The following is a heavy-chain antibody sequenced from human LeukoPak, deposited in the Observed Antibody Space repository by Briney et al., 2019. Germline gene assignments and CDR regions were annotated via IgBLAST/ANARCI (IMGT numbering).Heavy chain of an antibody. D-gene: IGHD6-19*01. CDR3: ARDALIAVAGTFDY. Sequence: PGRSLRLSCAASGFTFSSYGMHWVRQAPGKGLEWVAVIWYDGSNKYYADSVKGRFTISRDNSKNTLYLQMNSLRAEDTAVYYCARDALIAVAGTFDYWGQGTLVTVSS. CDR1: GFTFSSYG. CDR2: IWYDGSNK. V-gene: IGHV3-33*01. J-gene: IGHJ4*02.